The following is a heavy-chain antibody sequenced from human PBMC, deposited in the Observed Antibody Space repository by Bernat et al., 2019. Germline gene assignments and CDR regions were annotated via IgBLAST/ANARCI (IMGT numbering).Heavy chain of an antibody. Sequence: EVQLVESGGGLVQPGGSLRLSCAASGLTFSSFWMHWVRQAPGKGLVWVSRVNGDGSSTSYTDSVKGRFTISRDNAKNTLYLQMNSLGAEDTAVYYCAKAEYSSSSRHFDYWGQGTLVTVSS. D-gene: IGHD6-6*01. V-gene: IGHV3-74*01. CDR3: AKAEYSSSSRHFDY. J-gene: IGHJ4*02. CDR2: VNGDGSST. CDR1: GLTFSSFW.